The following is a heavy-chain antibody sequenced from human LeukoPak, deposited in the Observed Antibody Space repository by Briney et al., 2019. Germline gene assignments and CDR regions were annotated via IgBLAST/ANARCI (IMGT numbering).Heavy chain of an antibody. CDR2: ISWNSGNI. CDR3: AKGEPTDWYFDL. J-gene: IGHJ2*01. CDR1: GFTFDDYT. V-gene: IGHV3-9*01. Sequence: GGSLRLSCAASGFTFDDYTMHWVWPVPGKGLEWVSRISWNSGNIGYADSVKGRFTISRDNAKNSIYLQMHTLKPEDTALYYCAKGEPTDWYFDLWGRGTLVTVSS.